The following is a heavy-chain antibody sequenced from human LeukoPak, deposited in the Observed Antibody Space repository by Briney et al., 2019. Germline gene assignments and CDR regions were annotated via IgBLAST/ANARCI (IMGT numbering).Heavy chain of an antibody. D-gene: IGHD5-18*01. V-gene: IGHV4-34*01. CDR2: INHSGST. CDR1: GGSFSGYY. J-gene: IGHJ4*02. Sequence: ETLSLTCAVYGGSFSGYYWSWIRQPPGKGLXXIGEINHSGSTNYNPSLKSRVTISVDTSKNQFSLKLSSVTAADTAVYYCAREDTAMVNDYWGQGTLVTVSS. CDR3: AREDTAMVNDY.